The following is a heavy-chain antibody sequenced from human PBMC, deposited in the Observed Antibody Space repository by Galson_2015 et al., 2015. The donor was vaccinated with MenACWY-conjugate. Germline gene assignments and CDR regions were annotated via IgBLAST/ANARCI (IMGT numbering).Heavy chain of an antibody. CDR1: GGSIYSSDYW. D-gene: IGHD4/OR15-4a*01. V-gene: IGHV4-39*01. CDR2: IHHSETT. J-gene: IGHJ6*02. Sequence: TLSLTCTVSGGSIYSSDYWWAWIRQPPGKGLEWIASIHHSETTHYNPSLKSRVSISVDTSKNQFSLILNSVSAADTAVYYCARHMVRRSTWFVIENEYYYAMDVWGQGTTVSVS. CDR3: ARHMVRRSTWFVIENEYYYAMDV.